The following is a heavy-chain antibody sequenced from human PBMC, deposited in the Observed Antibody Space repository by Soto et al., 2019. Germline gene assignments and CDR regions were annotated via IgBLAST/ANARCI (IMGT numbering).Heavy chain of an antibody. V-gene: IGHV3-23*01. CDR3: AKSPKHTNWYRNFDF. CDR1: GFTFSFYA. Sequence: EVQLLESGGGLAQPGGSLRLSCAASGFTFSFYAMSWVRQALWKGLEWVSAISGSGRTTYYADSVKGRFTISRDNSKNTMYLQMNSLRAEDTAVYYCAKSPKHTNWYRNFDFWGQGTLVTVSS. D-gene: IGHD1-1*01. CDR2: ISGSGRTT. J-gene: IGHJ4*02.